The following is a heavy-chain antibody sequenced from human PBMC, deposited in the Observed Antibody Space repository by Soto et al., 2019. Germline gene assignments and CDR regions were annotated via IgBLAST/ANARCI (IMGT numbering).Heavy chain of an antibody. Sequence: SLSCAASGSTFSSYGIHWVRQAPGKGLEWVAFISNAGSNKYYEDSVKGRFTISRYNSKNTLYLQMNSLRAEDTAVYYCAKDRLANPPYYYYYLGMDVLGPGTTVTVSS. D-gene: IGHD6-25*01. J-gene: IGHJ6*02. CDR2: ISNAGSNK. CDR3: AKDRLANPPYYYYYLGMDV. V-gene: IGHV3-30*18. CDR1: GSTFSSYG.